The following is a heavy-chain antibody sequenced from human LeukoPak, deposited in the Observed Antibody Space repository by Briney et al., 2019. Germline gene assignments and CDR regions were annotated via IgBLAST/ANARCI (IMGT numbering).Heavy chain of an antibody. CDR2: INPSGGST. CDR1: GYTFTSYY. CDR3: ARVSRPLYSSSWYPFSH. J-gene: IGHJ4*02. V-gene: IGHV1-46*01. D-gene: IGHD6-13*01. Sequence: GASVTVSCKASGYTFTSYYMHWARQAPGQGLEWMGIINPSGGSTSYAQKFQGRVTMTRDTSTSTVYMELSSLRSEDTAVYYCARVSRPLYSSSWYPFSHWGQGTLVTVSS.